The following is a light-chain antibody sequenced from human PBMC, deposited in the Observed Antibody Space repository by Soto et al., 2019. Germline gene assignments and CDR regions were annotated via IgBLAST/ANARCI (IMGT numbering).Light chain of an antibody. Sequence: DIVMTQSPDSLAVSLGERATFNCKSSQSVLYSTNNKNYLDWYQQKPGQPPKRLIYWAATRESGVPDRFSGSESGTDFPLTISSLQAEDVAVYYCQQYYITPLTFGGGTKVEIK. CDR2: WAA. CDR3: QQYYITPLT. CDR1: QSVLYSTNNKNY. V-gene: IGKV4-1*01. J-gene: IGKJ4*01.